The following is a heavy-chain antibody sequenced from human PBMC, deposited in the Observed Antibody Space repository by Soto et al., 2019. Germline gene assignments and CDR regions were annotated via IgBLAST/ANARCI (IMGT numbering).Heavy chain of an antibody. J-gene: IGHJ6*02. CDR1: GFSLTSPGTL. CDR2: IERDNDHK. CDR3: ARSIRGPRRFNGLDV. V-gene: IGHV2-70*04. Sequence: SGPTLVNSTEPPTLTCTFSGFSLTSPGTLVSWIRQPPGKALEWLARIERDNDHKYYRTSLKKRLTISKDTRKTEVVLTIANMDPADPGTYYCARSIRGPRRFNGLDVWGQGTTVTVSS. D-gene: IGHD1-20*01.